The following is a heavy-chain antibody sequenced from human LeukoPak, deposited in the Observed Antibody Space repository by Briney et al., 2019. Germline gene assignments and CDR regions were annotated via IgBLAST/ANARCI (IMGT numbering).Heavy chain of an antibody. CDR1: GFTFSSYA. V-gene: IGHV3-30-3*01. CDR3: ARDPNLVAAAGYFDY. Sequence: PGGSLRLSRAASGFTFSSYAMHWVRQAPGKGLEWVTVISYDGSNKYYADSVKGRFTISRDNSKNTLYLQMNSLRAEDTAVYYCARDPNLVAAAGYFDYWGQGTLVTVSS. J-gene: IGHJ4*02. CDR2: ISYDGSNK. D-gene: IGHD6-13*01.